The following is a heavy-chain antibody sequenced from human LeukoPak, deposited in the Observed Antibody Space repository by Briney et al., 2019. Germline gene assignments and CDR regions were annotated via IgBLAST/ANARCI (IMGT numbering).Heavy chain of an antibody. Sequence: PSETLSLTCTVSGGSISISNYYWGWIRQPPGKGLEWIGSIYYSGSTYYNPSLKSRVTISVDTSKNQFSLKLSSVTAADTAMYYCARLHSSGWYEDYWGQGTLVTVSS. CDR3: ARLHSSGWYEDY. D-gene: IGHD6-19*01. J-gene: IGHJ4*02. CDR1: GGSISISNYY. V-gene: IGHV4-39*01. CDR2: IYYSGST.